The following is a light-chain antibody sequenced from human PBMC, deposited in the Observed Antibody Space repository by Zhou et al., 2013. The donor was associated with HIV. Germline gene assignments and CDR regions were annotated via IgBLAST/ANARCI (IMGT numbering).Light chain of an antibody. CDR3: QRYNSGPLIT. Sequence: MTQSPLTLSVSPGERATLSCRASQSVSNNLAWYQQKPGRAPDLLIYSASTLQSGVPSRFSGSGYGTDFTLTISNLQPEDVAIYFCQRYNSGPLITFGPGTRLDIK. V-gene: IGKV1-27*01. J-gene: IGKJ5*01. CDR1: QSVSNN. CDR2: SAS.